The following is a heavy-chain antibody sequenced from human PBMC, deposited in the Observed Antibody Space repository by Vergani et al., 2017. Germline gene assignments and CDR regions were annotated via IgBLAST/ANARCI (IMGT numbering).Heavy chain of an antibody. D-gene: IGHD1-26*01. J-gene: IGHJ6*02. CDR2: IIPIFGTA. Sequence: QVQLVQSGAEVKKPGSSVKVSCKASGGTFSSYAISWVRQAPGQGLEWMGGIIPIFGTANYAQKFQGRVTITADKSTSTAYMELSSLRSEDTAVYYCASGRGGYSGSYQSPYGMDVWGQGTTVTVSS. V-gene: IGHV1-69*06. CDR3: ASGRGGYSGSYQSPYGMDV. CDR1: GGTFSSYA.